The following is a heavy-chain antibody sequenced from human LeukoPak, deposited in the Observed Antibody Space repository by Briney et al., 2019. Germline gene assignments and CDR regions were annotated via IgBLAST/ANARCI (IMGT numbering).Heavy chain of an antibody. V-gene: IGHV3-30*18. CDR3: AKDLFKYYSDGSCYPFDY. D-gene: IGHD3-22*01. J-gene: IGHJ4*02. Sequence: GGSLRLSCAASGFTFSTYGMHWVRQAPGKGLEWVAVISYDGINKYYADSVKGRFTISRDNSENTLYLQMNSLRAEDTAVYYCAKDLFKYYSDGSCYPFDYWSQGTLVTVSS. CDR1: GFTFSTYG. CDR2: ISYDGINK.